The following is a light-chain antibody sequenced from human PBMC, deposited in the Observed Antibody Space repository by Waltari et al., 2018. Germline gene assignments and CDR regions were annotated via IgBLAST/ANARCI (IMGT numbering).Light chain of an antibody. V-gene: IGLV2-23*02. J-gene: IGLJ1*01. CDR3: CSFAGYGIYV. CDR1: ADNFDILYL. CDR2: DIT. Sequence: QSALTQPAYVSGSLGQTITTSCSENADNFDILYLVSWYQRHPGRAPRLLIYDITQRHSGSSDRFSGSKSGNTASLTISGLQAEDEADYYCCSFAGYGIYVFGSGTHVTVL.